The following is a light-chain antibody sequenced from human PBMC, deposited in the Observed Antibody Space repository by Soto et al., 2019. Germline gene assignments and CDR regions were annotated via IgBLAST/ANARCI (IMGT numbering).Light chain of an antibody. V-gene: IGKV3-20*01. CDR2: AAS. CDR1: QSVSSSY. Sequence: EIVLTQSPGTLSLSPGERATLSCRASQSVSSSYLAWYQQKPGQAPRLLIYAASSRATGIPDRFSGSGSGTDFTLTISRLEPEDFAVYYCQQFGSSPLLTFCGGTKGEIK. CDR3: QQFGSSPLLT. J-gene: IGKJ4*01.